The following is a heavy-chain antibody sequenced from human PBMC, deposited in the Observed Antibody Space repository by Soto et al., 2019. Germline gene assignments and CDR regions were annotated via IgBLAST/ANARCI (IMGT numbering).Heavy chain of an antibody. Sequence: DVQLVESGGGLVQPGGSLRLSCAASGFTVSSNYMSWVRQAPGKGLEWVSVLYSGDSTYYADSVKGRFTISRDNYKNSLYLQMNSLRAEDTAVYYCARDFRVIRGGIIDYYYYMDVWGKGTTVTVSS. V-gene: IGHV3-66*01. J-gene: IGHJ6*03. D-gene: IGHD3-10*01. CDR1: GFTVSSNY. CDR3: ARDFRVIRGGIIDYYYYMDV. CDR2: LYSGDST.